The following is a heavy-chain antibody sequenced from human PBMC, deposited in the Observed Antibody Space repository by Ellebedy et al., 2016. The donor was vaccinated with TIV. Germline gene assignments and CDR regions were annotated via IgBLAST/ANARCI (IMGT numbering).Heavy chain of an antibody. J-gene: IGHJ6*03. V-gene: IGHV4-34*01. D-gene: IGHD2-2*01. CDR3: ARGRSHSLGDIVVVPSAFYSYYYMDV. Sequence: SETLSLXCAVYGGSFSHHYWSWIRQPPGKGLEWIGEINHSGSTNYDPSLKGRVTISVDTSKSQFSLKLSSVTAADTAVYYCARGRSHSLGDIVVVPSAFYSYYYMDVWGKGTTVTVSS. CDR1: GGSFSHHY. CDR2: INHSGST.